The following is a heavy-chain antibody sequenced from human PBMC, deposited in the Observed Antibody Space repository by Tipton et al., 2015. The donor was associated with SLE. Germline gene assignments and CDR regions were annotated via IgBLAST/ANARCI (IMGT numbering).Heavy chain of an antibody. D-gene: IGHD6-13*01. V-gene: IGHV3-48*03. Sequence: SLRLSCAASGFTFSSYEMNWVRQAPGKGLEWVSYISSSGSTIYYADSVKGRFTISRDNAKNSLYLQMNSLRAEDTAVYYCARDARGAAAGTSYYFDYWGQGTLVTVSS. CDR1: GFTFSSYE. CDR3: ARDARGAAAGTSYYFDY. J-gene: IGHJ4*02. CDR2: ISSSGSTI.